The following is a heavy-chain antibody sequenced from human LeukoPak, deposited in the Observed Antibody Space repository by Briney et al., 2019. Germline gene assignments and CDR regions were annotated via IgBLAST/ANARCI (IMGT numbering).Heavy chain of an antibody. CDR1: GFTFSSYS. Sequence: GGSLRLSCAASGFTFSSYSMNWVRQAPGKGLEWVSSISSSSSYIYYADSVKGRFTISRDNAKNSLYLQMNSLRAEDTAVYYCARSRAFWSGYFDAFDIWGQGTMVTVSS. CDR3: ARSRAFWSGYFDAFDI. CDR2: ISSSSSYI. D-gene: IGHD3-3*01. V-gene: IGHV3-21*01. J-gene: IGHJ3*02.